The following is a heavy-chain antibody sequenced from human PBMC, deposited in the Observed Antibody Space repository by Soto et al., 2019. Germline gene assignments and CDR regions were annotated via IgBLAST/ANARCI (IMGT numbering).Heavy chain of an antibody. CDR2: IIPIFGTA. V-gene: IGHV1-69*12. Sequence: QVQLVQSGAEVKKPGSSVKVSCKASGGTFSSYAISWVRQAPGQGLEWMGGIIPIFGTANYAQKFQGRVRIPEDESASTAYMELSSLRSEDTAGYYCARKLRHRIVLVPAASAADYYYYYGIDVWGQGTTVTVSS. CDR3: ARKLRHRIVLVPAASAADYYYYYGIDV. J-gene: IGHJ6*02. D-gene: IGHD2-2*01. CDR1: GGTFSSYA.